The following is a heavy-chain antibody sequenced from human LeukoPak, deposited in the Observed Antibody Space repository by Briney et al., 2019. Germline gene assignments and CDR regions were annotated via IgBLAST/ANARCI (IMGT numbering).Heavy chain of an antibody. J-gene: IGHJ5*02. V-gene: IGHV3-21*01. Sequence: KTGGSLRLSCAASGFTFSSYSMNWVRQAPGKGLEWVSSISSSSSYIYYADSVKGRFTISRDNAKNSLYLQVNSLRAEDTAVYYCARICTNGICWVTSWGQGTLVTVSS. D-gene: IGHD2-8*01. CDR3: ARICTNGICWVTS. CDR1: GFTFSSYS. CDR2: ISSSSSYI.